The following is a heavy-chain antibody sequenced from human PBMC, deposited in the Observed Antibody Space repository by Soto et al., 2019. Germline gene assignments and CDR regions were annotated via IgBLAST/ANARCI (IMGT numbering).Heavy chain of an antibody. V-gene: IGHV5-51*01. CDR1: GYSFTNYW. Sequence: PGESLKISCEASGYSFTNYWIAWVRQMPGKGLEWMGIISPDDSDARYSPSFQGQVTISADKSTNTVYLQWSSLRASDTAFYYCARRNTWYYHGMDVWGQGTAVTVSS. D-gene: IGHD1-20*01. CDR3: ARRNTWYYHGMDV. CDR2: ISPDDSDA. J-gene: IGHJ6*02.